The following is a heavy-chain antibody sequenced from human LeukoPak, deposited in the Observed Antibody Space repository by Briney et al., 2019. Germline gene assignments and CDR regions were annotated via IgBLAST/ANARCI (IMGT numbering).Heavy chain of an antibody. D-gene: IGHD5-18*01. CDR2: ISSSGSTI. CDR3: AKAERYSYNYYYYMDV. V-gene: IGHV3-11*01. CDR1: GGSISSYY. Sequence: LSLTCTVSGGSISSYYWSWIRQPPGKGLEWVSYISSSGSTIYYADSVKGRFTISRDNSKNTLYLQMDSLRAADTAMYYCAKAERYSYNYYYYMDVWGTGTTVTVSS. J-gene: IGHJ6*03.